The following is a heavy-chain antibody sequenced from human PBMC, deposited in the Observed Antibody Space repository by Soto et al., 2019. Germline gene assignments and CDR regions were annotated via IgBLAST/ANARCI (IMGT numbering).Heavy chain of an antibody. CDR1: RFTLTSYS. CDR2: ISSTSSTI. V-gene: IGHV3-48*01. J-gene: IGHJ4*02. CDR3: AREVRYCSSTSGSTDLDS. Sequence: VGSLRLSCAASRFTLTSYSMNWVRQAPGKGLEWVSHISSTSSTIYYADSVKGRVTISRDNARNSLYLQMNSLRVEDTAVYYCAREVRYCSSTSGSTDLDSWGQGTLVTVSS. D-gene: IGHD2-2*01.